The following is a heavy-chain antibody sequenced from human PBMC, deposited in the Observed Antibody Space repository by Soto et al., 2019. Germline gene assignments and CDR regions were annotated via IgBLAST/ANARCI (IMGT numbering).Heavy chain of an antibody. Sequence: QVQLVESGGGVVQPGRSLRLSCAASGFTFSHYAMHWVRQAPGKGLEWVALMSYDGSNEYYAESVKGRFTISRDNSKNALYLQMNSLRAEDTAVYYCAKDGSHNIDYWGQGTLVTVSS. CDR3: AKDGSHNIDY. J-gene: IGHJ4*02. CDR1: GFTFSHYA. V-gene: IGHV3-30*18. CDR2: MSYDGSNE. D-gene: IGHD1-26*01.